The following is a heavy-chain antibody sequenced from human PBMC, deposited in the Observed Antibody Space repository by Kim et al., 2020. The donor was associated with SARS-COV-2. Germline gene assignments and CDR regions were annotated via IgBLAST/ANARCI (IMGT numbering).Heavy chain of an antibody. CDR2: IYYSGST. CDR3: ARVSLFGESNL. Sequence: SETLSLTCTVSGGSISSSSYYWGWIRQPPGKGLEWIGSIYYSGSTYYNPSLKSRVTISVDTSKNQFSLKLSSVTAADTAVYYCARVSLFGESNLWGQGTLVTVSS. CDR1: GGSISSSSYY. D-gene: IGHD3-10*01. J-gene: IGHJ5*02. V-gene: IGHV4-39*01.